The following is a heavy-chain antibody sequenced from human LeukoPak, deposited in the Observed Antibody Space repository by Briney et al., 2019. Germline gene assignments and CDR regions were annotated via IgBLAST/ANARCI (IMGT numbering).Heavy chain of an antibody. Sequence: GGFVRLSCAASGFPLSSYSINWVRQAPGKGLEWVSYISSSGSAIYYVDSVKGRFTVSRDNAKNSLFLQMNSPRAEDTAVYYCVRVKGSYFDYWGQGALVTVSS. V-gene: IGHV3-48*01. CDR3: VRVKGSYFDY. CDR1: GFPLSSYS. D-gene: IGHD2-15*01. J-gene: IGHJ4*02. CDR2: ISSSGSAI.